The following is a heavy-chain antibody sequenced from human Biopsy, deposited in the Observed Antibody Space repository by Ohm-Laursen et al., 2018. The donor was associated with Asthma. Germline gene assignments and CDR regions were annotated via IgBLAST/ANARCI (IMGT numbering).Heavy chain of an antibody. J-gene: IGHJ4*02. V-gene: IGHV1-69*15. Sequence: SSVKVSCKSSGGTFSTFGISWVRQAPGQGLEWMGRIIPFYGTATYAQNFQGRLTLTADESTSTAYMELSSLRSEDTAIYFCARDYDGDYVQRHLPLAYWGQGTLVTVSS. CDR3: ARDYDGDYVQRHLPLAY. CDR2: IIPFYGTA. D-gene: IGHD4-17*01. CDR1: GGTFSTFG.